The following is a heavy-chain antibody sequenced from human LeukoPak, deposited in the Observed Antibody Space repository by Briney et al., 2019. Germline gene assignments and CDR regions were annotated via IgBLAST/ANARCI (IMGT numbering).Heavy chain of an antibody. CDR1: GFTFSTFA. CDR2: IRGSGGNT. Sequence: PGGSLRLSCAASGFTFSTFAMSWVRQAPGKGLEWVSGIRGSGGNTFHADSVKGRFTISRDNSKNTLYLQMNSLRAEDTAVYYCAKTSGRYYDFDNWGEGTQVTVSS. CDR3: AKTSGRYYDFDN. V-gene: IGHV3-23*01. D-gene: IGHD1-26*01. J-gene: IGHJ4*02.